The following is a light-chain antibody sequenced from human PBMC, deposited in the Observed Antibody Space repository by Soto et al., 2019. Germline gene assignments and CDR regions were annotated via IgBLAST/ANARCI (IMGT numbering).Light chain of an antibody. Sequence: EIVMTQSPASLSVSPGDGATLSCRASQSVASNVAWYQQKPGQGPRLLIHGATTRAVGVPARFRGSGSGTDFTLTINGLQSEDFAVYYCQQYHNWPPQYTFGQGTKLQI. V-gene: IGKV3-15*01. CDR2: GAT. J-gene: IGKJ2*01. CDR3: QQYHNWPPQYT. CDR1: QSVASN.